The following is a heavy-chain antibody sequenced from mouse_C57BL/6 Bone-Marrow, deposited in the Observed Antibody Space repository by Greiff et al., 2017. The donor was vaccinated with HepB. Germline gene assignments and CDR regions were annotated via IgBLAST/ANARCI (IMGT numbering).Heavy chain of an antibody. CDR3: TINYGSSHYAMDY. Sequence: EVKVEESGGGLVQPGGSMKLSCVASGFTFSNYWMNWVRQSPEKGLEWVAQIRLKSDNYATHYAESVKGRFTISRDDSKSSVYLQMNNLRAEDTGIYYCTINYGSSHYAMDYWGQGTSVTVSS. D-gene: IGHD1-1*01. CDR1: GFTFSNYW. CDR2: IRLKSDNYAT. V-gene: IGHV6-3*01. J-gene: IGHJ4*01.